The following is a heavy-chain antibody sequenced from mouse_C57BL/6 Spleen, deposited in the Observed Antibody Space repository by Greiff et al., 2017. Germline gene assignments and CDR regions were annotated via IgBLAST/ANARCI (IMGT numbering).Heavy chain of an antibody. CDR1: GYTFTSYG. Sequence: LQESGAELARPGASVKLSCKASGYTFTSYGIRWVKQRTGQGLEWIGEIYPRSGNTYYNEKFKGKATLTADKSSSTAYMELRSLTSEDSAVDFCARPLRLQEYAMDYWGQGTSVTVSS. J-gene: IGHJ4*01. CDR2: IYPRSGNT. V-gene: IGHV1-81*01. CDR3: ARPLRLQEYAMDY. D-gene: IGHD3-2*02.